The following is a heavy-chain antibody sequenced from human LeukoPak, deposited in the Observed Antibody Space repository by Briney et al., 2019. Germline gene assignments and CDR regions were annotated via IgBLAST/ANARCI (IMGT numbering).Heavy chain of an antibody. CDR3: ARDRLFGSPGGMDV. V-gene: IGHV3-66*01. Sequence: PGGSLRLSCSASGFTLSSNYMSWVRQAPGKGLEWVSVLYTVGNAYYADSVKGRFTFSRDTSKDRLYLRMNSLRAEDTAVYYCARDRLFGSPGGMDVWGQGTTVTGSS. CDR2: LYTVGNA. J-gene: IGHJ6*02. D-gene: IGHD3-10*01. CDR1: GFTLSSNY.